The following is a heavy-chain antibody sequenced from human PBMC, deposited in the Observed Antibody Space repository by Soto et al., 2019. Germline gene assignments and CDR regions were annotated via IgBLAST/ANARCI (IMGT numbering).Heavy chain of an antibody. CDR1: GFTFNAYS. J-gene: IGHJ6*03. Sequence: EVQLVESGGGLVKPGGSLRLSCAASGFTFNAYSMNWVRQAPGKGLEWVSSINEDSTYIYYAASLRDRFTISRDNAKNSLYLQMNSLRAADTAVYYCVRDLGRYYRAVYIDVWGDGATVTVSS. CDR2: INEDSTYI. V-gene: IGHV3-21*02. CDR3: VRDLGRYYRAVYIDV. D-gene: IGHD3-9*01.